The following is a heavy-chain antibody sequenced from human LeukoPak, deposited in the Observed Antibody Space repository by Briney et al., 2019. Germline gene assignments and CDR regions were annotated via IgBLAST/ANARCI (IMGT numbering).Heavy chain of an antibody. Sequence: PGGSLRLSCTASGFTFSSYSLNWVRQAPGKGLEWVSSVSTGSNYIYYADSVKGRFTISRDNSKNTLYLQMNSLRAEDTAVYYCAKVLALLVGDIVVGLKAFDIWGQGTMVTVSS. D-gene: IGHD2-2*01. J-gene: IGHJ3*02. CDR3: AKVLALLVGDIVVGLKAFDI. V-gene: IGHV3-21*04. CDR2: VSTGSNYI. CDR1: GFTFSSYS.